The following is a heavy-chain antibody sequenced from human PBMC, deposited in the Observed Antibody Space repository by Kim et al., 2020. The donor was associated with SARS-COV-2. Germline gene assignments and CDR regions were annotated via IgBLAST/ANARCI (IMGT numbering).Heavy chain of an antibody. D-gene: IGHD3-10*01. CDR2: INHSGST. CDR3: ASYYYGSGSYYKGDMDV. J-gene: IGHJ6*02. Sequence: SETLSLTCAVYGLSFSGYYWSWIRQPPGKGLEWIGEINHSGSTNYNPSLKSRVTISVDTSKNQFSLKLSSVTAAETAVYFCASYYYGSGSYYKGDMDVWGQGRTVTVSS. V-gene: IGHV4-34*01. CDR1: GLSFSGYY.